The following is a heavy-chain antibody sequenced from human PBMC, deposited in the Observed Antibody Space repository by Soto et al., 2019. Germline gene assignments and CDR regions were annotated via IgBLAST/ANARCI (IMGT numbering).Heavy chain of an antibody. V-gene: IGHV1-69*01. D-gene: IGHD6-6*01. CDR2: IIPIFGTA. Sequence: QVQLVQSGAEVKKPGSSVKVSCKASGGTFSSYAISWVRQAPGQGLEWMGGIIPIFGTANYAQKFQGRVTITADESTSTAYMELSSLRSEDTAVYYCARARRGFYGSSSAEYFQHWGQGTLVTVSS. CDR1: GGTFSSYA. J-gene: IGHJ1*01. CDR3: ARARRGFYGSSSAEYFQH.